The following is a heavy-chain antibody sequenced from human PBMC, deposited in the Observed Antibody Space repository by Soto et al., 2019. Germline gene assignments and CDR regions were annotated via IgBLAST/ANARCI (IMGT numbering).Heavy chain of an antibody. J-gene: IGHJ6*02. D-gene: IGHD2-15*01. CDR3: ALRRVVVQDGMDV. Sequence: QLQLQESGPGLVKPSETLSLTCTVSGGSIRSSSSYWDWIRQPPGKGLEWIGSIYYSGSTYYNPSLQSRVIISMAKSKKQFSLNVSSVTAADTAVYYCALRRVVVQDGMDVWGPGTAVIVSS. CDR1: GGSIRSSSSY. V-gene: IGHV4-39*01. CDR2: IYYSGST.